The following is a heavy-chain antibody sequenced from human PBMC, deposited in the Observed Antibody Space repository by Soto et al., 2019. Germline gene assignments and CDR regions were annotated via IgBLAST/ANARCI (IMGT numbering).Heavy chain of an antibody. J-gene: IGHJ4*02. CDR2: ISGSGGST. V-gene: IGHV3-23*01. Sequence: GGSLRLSCAASGFTFSSYAMSWVRQAPGKGLEWVSAISGSGGSTYYADSVKGRFTISRDNSKNTLYLQMNSLRAEDTAVYYCAKDWPVFVAARINPFAYSGQGTFVTVSS. D-gene: IGHD3-3*01. CDR3: AKDWPVFVAARINPFAY. CDR1: GFTFSSYA.